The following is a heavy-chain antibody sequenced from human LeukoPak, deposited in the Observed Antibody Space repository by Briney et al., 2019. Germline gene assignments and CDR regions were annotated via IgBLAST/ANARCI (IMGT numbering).Heavy chain of an antibody. CDR2: IRGNAGTT. Sequence: GRSLRLSCAASGFIFSNYGMSWVRQAPGKGLEWVSAIRGNAGTTYYTDSVKGRFTIFRDNSKHMLYLQMNSLRVEDTAVYYCAKGHGDSSGYYYFDSWGQGTLVTVSS. CDR1: GFIFSNYG. V-gene: IGHV3-23*01. D-gene: IGHD3-22*01. J-gene: IGHJ4*02. CDR3: AKGHGDSSGYYYFDS.